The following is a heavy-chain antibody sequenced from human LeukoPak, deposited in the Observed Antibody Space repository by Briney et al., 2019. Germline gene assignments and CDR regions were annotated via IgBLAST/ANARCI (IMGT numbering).Heavy chain of an antibody. J-gene: IGHJ4*02. V-gene: IGHV3-11*05. Sequence: GGSLRLSCAASGFTFSDYYMSWIRQAPGKGLEWVSYISSSSSYTNYADSVKGRFTISRDNAKNSLYLQMNSRRAEDTAVYYCARVQGGLGELSPFDYWGQGTLVTVSS. D-gene: IGHD3-16*02. CDR1: GFTFSDYY. CDR3: ARVQGGLGELSPFDY. CDR2: ISSSSSYT.